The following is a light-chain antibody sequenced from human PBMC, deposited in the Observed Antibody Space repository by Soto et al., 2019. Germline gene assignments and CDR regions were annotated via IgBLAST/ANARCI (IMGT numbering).Light chain of an antibody. V-gene: IGKV4-1*01. CDR2: WAS. J-gene: IGKJ4*01. CDR3: QQYYSTPLT. CDR1: QSVLYSSNNKNC. Sequence: DIVMTQSPDSLAVSLGERATINCKSSQSVLYSSNNKNCLAWYQQKRGQTPKLLIYWASTRESGVPDRFSGSGSGTEFTLAISSLQAEDVAVYYCQQYYSTPLTFGGGTEVEIK.